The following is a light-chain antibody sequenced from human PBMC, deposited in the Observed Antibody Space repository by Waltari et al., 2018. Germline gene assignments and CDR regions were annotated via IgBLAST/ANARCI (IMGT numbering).Light chain of an antibody. Sequence: SYVLTQAPSVSVAPGQAARITCEGDAIGRKSVLWYQQKPGHAPLLVVYYNRGRPSGLPDRFSGANSGNTATLTISGGEAGDEADYYCQVRDSSSDYRVFGGGTKLTVL. V-gene: IGLV3-21*02. CDR2: YNR. J-gene: IGLJ3*02. CDR1: AIGRKS. CDR3: QVRDSSSDYRV.